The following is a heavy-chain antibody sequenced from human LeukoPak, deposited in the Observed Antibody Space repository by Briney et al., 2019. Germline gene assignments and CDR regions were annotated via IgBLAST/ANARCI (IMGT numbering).Heavy chain of an antibody. CDR1: GGSISSGDYY. V-gene: IGHV4-30-4*08. CDR2: IYYSGST. Sequence: SSETLSLTCTVSGGSISSGDYYWSWIRQPPGKGLEWIGYIYYSGSTYYNPSLKSRVTISVDTSKNQFSLKLSSVTAADTAVYYCATQPKYSSGDVPFDYWGQGTLVTVSS. CDR3: ATQPKYSSGDVPFDY. D-gene: IGHD6-19*01. J-gene: IGHJ4*02.